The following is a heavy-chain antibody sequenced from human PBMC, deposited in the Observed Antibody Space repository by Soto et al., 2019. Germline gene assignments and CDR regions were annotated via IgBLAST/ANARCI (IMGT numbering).Heavy chain of an antibody. Sequence: GASVKVSCKASGYTFTSYDINWVRQATGQGLEWMGWMNPNSGNTGYAQKFQGRVTMTRNTSISTAYMELSSLRSEDTAVYYCARVPGKYCSSTSCYKTDAFDIWGQGTMVTVSS. D-gene: IGHD2-2*02. V-gene: IGHV1-8*01. CDR2: MNPNSGNT. CDR1: GYTFTSYD. J-gene: IGHJ3*02. CDR3: ARVPGKYCSSTSCYKTDAFDI.